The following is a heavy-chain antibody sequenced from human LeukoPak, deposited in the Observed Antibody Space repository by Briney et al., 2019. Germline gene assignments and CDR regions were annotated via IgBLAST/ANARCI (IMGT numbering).Heavy chain of an antibody. J-gene: IGHJ4*02. CDR1: GFTFSSYW. CDR3: ARGVATSY. Sequence: GGSLRLSCAASGFTFSSYWMSWVRQAPGKGLEWVANIKQDGSEEYYVDSVKGRFTFSRDNAKNSLYLQMNSLRAEDTAMYYCARGVATSYWGQGSLVTVSS. V-gene: IGHV3-7*03. CDR2: IKQDGSEE. D-gene: IGHD5-12*01.